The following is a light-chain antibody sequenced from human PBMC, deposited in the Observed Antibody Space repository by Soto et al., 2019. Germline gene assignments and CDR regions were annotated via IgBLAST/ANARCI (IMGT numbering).Light chain of an antibody. J-gene: IGKJ1*01. V-gene: IGKV3-15*01. Sequence: ILMTQSPATVSVSPGESATLSCRASQNIYYNVAWYQQRPGQAPRLLIYRASTRAPGVPARFSGSGSGTEFTLTISSLQPEDFTVYSCLQYHNLWAFGQRTKVDIK. CDR1: QNIYYN. CDR3: LQYHNLWA. CDR2: RAS.